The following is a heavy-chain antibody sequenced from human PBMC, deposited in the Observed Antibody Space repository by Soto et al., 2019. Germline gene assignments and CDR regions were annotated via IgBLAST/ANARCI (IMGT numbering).Heavy chain of an antibody. V-gene: IGHV3-7*04. Sequence: EVPLVESGGGLVQPGGSLRISCVASGFTLSNYWMTWVRQAPGKGLEWVGNINQDGSQKKYVDSVKGRFTISRDNSKNSRYRQMSSLRADDTAVYYCARAIGAAEAHWGQGTLVTVSS. D-gene: IGHD6-13*01. CDR3: ARAIGAAEAH. J-gene: IGHJ4*02. CDR1: GFTLSNYW. CDR2: INQDGSQK.